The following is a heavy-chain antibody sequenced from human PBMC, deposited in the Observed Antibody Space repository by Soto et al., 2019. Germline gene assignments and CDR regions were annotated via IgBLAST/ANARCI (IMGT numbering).Heavy chain of an antibody. CDR2: IYHSGST. CDR1: GGSISSSNW. V-gene: IGHV4-4*02. Sequence: QVQLQESGPGLVKPSGTLSLTCAVSGGSISSSNWWSWVRQPPGKGLEWIGEIYHSGSTNYNPSLKSRVTISVDKSKNQFSLKLSSVTAAVTAVYYCASRCSSTSCYVGGYNWFDPWGQGTLVTVSS. CDR3: ASRCSSTSCYVGGYNWFDP. D-gene: IGHD2-2*01. J-gene: IGHJ5*02.